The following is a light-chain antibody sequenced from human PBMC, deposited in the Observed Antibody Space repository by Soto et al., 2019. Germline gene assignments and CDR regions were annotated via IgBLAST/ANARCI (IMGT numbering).Light chain of an antibody. CDR1: SSNIGSNT. CDR2: SNY. J-gene: IGLJ1*01. CDR3: AAWDDILNGYV. Sequence: QSALTQPPSASGTPGQRVTISCSGSSSNIGSNTVNWYQQLPGTAPKLVIYSNYDRPSGVPDRFSGSTSGTSASLVIRGLQSEDEADYYCAAWDDILNGYVFGGGTKGTVL. V-gene: IGLV1-44*01.